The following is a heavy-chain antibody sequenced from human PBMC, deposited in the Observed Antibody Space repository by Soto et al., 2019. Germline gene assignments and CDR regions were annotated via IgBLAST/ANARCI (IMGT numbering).Heavy chain of an antibody. D-gene: IGHD3-3*02. J-gene: IGHJ5*02. CDR1: GFTFSSYA. V-gene: IGHV3-30-3*01. Sequence: GGSLRLSCAASGFTFSSYAMHWVRQAPGKGLEWVAVISYDGSNKYYADSVKGRFTISRDNSKNTLYLQMNSLRAEDTAVYYCARDHSMSDWFDPWGQGTLVTVSS. CDR2: ISYDGSNK. CDR3: ARDHSMSDWFDP.